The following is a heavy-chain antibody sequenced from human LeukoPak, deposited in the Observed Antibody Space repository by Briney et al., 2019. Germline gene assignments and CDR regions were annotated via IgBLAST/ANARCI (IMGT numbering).Heavy chain of an antibody. D-gene: IGHD3-10*01. V-gene: IGHV3-7*04. CDR3: ARAPAGSGSWFDP. Sequence: GGSLRLSCAASGFTFNIFWMSWVRQAPGKGLEWVANIKEDGSVKYYVDSVKGRFTISRDNDKNSLYLQMNRLRAEDTAVYYCARAPAGSGSWFDPRGQGTLVTVSS. CDR1: GFTFNIFW. CDR2: IKEDGSVK. J-gene: IGHJ5*02.